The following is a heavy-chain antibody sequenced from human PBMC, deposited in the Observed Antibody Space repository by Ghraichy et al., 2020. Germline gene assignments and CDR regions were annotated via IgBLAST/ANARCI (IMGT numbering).Heavy chain of an antibody. J-gene: IGHJ6*02. CDR2: IKQDGSEK. Sequence: LSLTCAASGFTLSSYWMSWVRQAPGKGLEWVANIKQDGSEKYYVDSVKGRFIISRDNAKNSLYLQMNSLRAEDSAVYYCARIKWSPYYYGMDVWGQGTTVTVSS. CDR3: ARIKWSPYYYGMDV. CDR1: GFTLSSYW. D-gene: IGHD2-15*01. V-gene: IGHV3-7*01.